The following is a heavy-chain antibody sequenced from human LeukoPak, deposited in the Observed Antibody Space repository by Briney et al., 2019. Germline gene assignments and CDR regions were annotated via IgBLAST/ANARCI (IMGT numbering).Heavy chain of an antibody. D-gene: IGHD3-10*01. Sequence: GGSLRLSCAASGFTFSSYGMYWVRQAPGKGLEWVAFIRYDGTNKYYADFVKGRFTISRDNSKNTLSLQMNSLRAEDTAVYYCARVIWGIRAIDYWGQGTLVTVSS. CDR2: IRYDGTNK. J-gene: IGHJ4*02. CDR1: GFTFSSYG. CDR3: ARVIWGIRAIDY. V-gene: IGHV3-30*02.